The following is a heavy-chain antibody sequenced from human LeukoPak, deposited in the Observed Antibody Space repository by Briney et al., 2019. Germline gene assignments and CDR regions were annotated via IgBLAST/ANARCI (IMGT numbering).Heavy chain of an antibody. D-gene: IGHD3-22*01. CDR2: IYTSGSTGGST. Sequence: SETLSLTCTVSGASISSGSFYWNWIRQPAGKGLEWIGRIYTSGSTGGSTNYNPSLKSRVTISVDTSKNQFSLKLSSVTAADTAVYYCARDPIRITMIVVPRWAFDIWGQGTMVTVSS. J-gene: IGHJ3*02. CDR1: GASISSGSFY. CDR3: ARDPIRITMIVVPRWAFDI. V-gene: IGHV4-61*02.